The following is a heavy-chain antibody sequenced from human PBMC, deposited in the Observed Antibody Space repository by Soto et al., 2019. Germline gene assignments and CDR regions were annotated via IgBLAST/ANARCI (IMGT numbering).Heavy chain of an antibody. D-gene: IGHD6-19*01. J-gene: IGHJ3*02. V-gene: IGHV1-18*01. CDR1: GGTFSSYT. Sequence: XSVKVSFNASGGTFSSYTISLVRHSPGQGLEWMGWISAYNGNTNYAQKLQGRVTMTTDTSTSTAYMELRSLRSDETAVYYCARDTLWSSGWYGDAFDIWGQGTMVTVSS. CDR3: ARDTLWSSGWYGDAFDI. CDR2: ISAYNGNT.